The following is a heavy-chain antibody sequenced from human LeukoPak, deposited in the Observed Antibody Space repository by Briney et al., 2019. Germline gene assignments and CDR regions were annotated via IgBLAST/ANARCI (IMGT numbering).Heavy chain of an antibody. CDR3: ARGAIFVGGVGAQDY. CDR1: GFTFSSYG. Sequence: GGSLRLSCAVSGFTFSSYGMHWVRQAPGKGLEWVAVIWYDGSNKYYADSVKGRFTISRDNSKNTLYLQMNSLRAEDTAVYYCARGAIFVGGVGAQDYWGQGTLVTVSS. J-gene: IGHJ4*02. D-gene: IGHD1-26*01. V-gene: IGHV3-33*01. CDR2: IWYDGSNK.